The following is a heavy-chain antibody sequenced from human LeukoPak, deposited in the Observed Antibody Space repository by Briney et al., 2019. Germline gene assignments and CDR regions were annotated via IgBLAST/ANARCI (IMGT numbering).Heavy chain of an antibody. CDR1: GYTFTGYY. CDR2: INPNSGGT. V-gene: IGHV1-2*02. Sequence: ASVKVSCKASGYTFTGYYMHWVRQAPGQGLEWMGWINPNSGGTNYAQKFQGRVTMTRDTSISTAYMELSRLRSDDTAVYYCARAHYGDPFHFDYWGQGTLVTVSS. J-gene: IGHJ4*02. CDR3: ARAHYGDPFHFDY. D-gene: IGHD4-17*01.